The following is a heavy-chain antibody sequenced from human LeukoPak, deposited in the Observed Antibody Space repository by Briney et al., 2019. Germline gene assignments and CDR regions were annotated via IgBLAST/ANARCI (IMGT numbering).Heavy chain of an antibody. V-gene: IGHV3-9*01. CDR2: ISWNSGSI. Sequence: GGSLRLSCAASGFTFDDYAMHWVRPAPGKGLEWVSGISWNSGSIGYADSVKGRFTISRDNAKNSLYLQMNSLRAEDTALYYCAKDPYSSGWYNWFDPWGQGTLVTVSS. J-gene: IGHJ5*02. D-gene: IGHD6-19*01. CDR3: AKDPYSSGWYNWFDP. CDR1: GFTFDDYA.